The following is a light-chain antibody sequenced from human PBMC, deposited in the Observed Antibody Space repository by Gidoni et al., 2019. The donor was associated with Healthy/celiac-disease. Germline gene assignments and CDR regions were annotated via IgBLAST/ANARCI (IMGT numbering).Light chain of an antibody. Sequence: EIVLTQSPGTLSLSPGERATLSGRASQSVSSSYLAWYQQKPGQAPRLLIYGASRRATGIPDSFSGSGSGTDFPLTISRLEPEDFAVYYCQQYGSSPSPFGGGTKVEIK. CDR1: QSVSSSY. V-gene: IGKV3-20*01. CDR2: GAS. J-gene: IGKJ4*01. CDR3: QQYGSSPSP.